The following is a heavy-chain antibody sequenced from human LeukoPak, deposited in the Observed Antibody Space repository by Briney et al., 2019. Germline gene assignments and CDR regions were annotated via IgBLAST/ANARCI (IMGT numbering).Heavy chain of an antibody. J-gene: IGHJ4*02. CDR2: INHSGST. CDR1: GGSFSGYY. Sequence: SETLSLTCAVYGGSFSGYYWSWIRQPPGKGLEWIGEINHSGSTNYNPSLKSRVTISVDTSKNQFSLKLSSVTAEDTAVYYCARGRDFDYWGQGTLVTVSS. CDR3: ARGRDFDY. V-gene: IGHV4-34*01.